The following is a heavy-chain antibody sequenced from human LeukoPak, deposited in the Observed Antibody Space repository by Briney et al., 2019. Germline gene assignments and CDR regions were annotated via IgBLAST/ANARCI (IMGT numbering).Heavy chain of an antibody. CDR3: AAAGDIVVVPAAIGEVGWYFDL. CDR2: IYYSGST. Sequence: SETLSLTCTISGGSISSYYRSWIRQPPGKGLEWIGYIYYSGSTNYNPSLKSRVTISVDTSKNQFSLKLSSVTAADTAVYYCAAAGDIVVVPAAIGEVGWYFDLWGRGTLVTVSS. J-gene: IGHJ2*01. V-gene: IGHV4-59*01. CDR1: GGSISSYY. D-gene: IGHD2-2*02.